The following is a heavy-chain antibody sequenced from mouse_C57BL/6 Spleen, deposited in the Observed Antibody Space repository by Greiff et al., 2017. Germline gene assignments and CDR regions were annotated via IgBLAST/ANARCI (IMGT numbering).Heavy chain of an antibody. J-gene: IGHJ3*01. CDR2: ILPGSGST. CDR3: ARRGNWDVFAY. D-gene: IGHD4-1*01. CDR1: GYTFTGYW. Sequence: VQLQQSGAELMKPGASVKLSCKATGYTFTGYWIEWVKQRPGHGLEWIGEILPGSGSTNYNEKFKGKATFTADTSSNTAYMQLSSLTTEDSAIYYCARRGNWDVFAYWGQGTLVTVSA. V-gene: IGHV1-9*01.